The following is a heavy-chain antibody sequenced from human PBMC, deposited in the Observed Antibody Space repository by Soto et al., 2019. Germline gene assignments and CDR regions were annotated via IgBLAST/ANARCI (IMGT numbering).Heavy chain of an antibody. CDR1: GDSVSSNSAA. J-gene: IGHJ5*02. CDR3: ARDSGGWYLKPNWLDP. D-gene: IGHD6-19*01. V-gene: IGHV6-1*01. Sequence: SQTLSLTCAISGDSVSSNSAAWNWIRQSPSRGLEWLGRTYYRSKWYNDYAVSVKSRITINPDTSKNQFSLQLNSVTPEDTAVYSCARDSGGWYLKPNWLDPWGQGTLVTVSS. CDR2: TYYRSKWYN.